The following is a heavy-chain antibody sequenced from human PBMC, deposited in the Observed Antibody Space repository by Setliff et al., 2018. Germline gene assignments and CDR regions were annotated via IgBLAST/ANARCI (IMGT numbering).Heavy chain of an antibody. CDR3: ARLRKDYGDYYYFDY. J-gene: IGHJ4*02. CDR2: IKQDGSEK. CDR1: GFTFSSYW. Sequence: GALRLFCAASGFTFSSYWMTWVRQAPGKGLEWVANIKQDGSEKYYVDSVKGRFTLSRDNAKNSLYLQMNSLRAEDTAVYYCARLRKDYGDYYYFDYWGQGTLVTVSS. D-gene: IGHD4-17*01. V-gene: IGHV3-7*03.